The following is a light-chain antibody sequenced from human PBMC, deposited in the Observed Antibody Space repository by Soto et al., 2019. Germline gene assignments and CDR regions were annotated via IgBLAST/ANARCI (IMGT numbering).Light chain of an antibody. CDR3: CAYVSSNTLL. CDR1: SSDVGGYDL. CDR2: GGS. J-gene: IGLJ3*02. Sequence: QSVLTQPASVSGSPGQSITISCTGTSSDVGGYDLVSWYQQHPGKAPKLIIYGGSKRPSGISNRFSGSKSGNTASLIISGLQGDDEGDYYCCAYVSSNTLLFGGGTQLTVL. V-gene: IGLV2-23*01.